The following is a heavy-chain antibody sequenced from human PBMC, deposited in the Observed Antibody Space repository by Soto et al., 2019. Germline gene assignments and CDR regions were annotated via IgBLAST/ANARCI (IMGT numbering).Heavy chain of an antibody. CDR3: SLSDRYYGMDV. CDR1: GFTFSSYA. CDR2: ISTSGGST. V-gene: IGHV3-23*01. Sequence: EVQLLESGGGLVQPGGSLRLSCEASGFTFSSYAMSWVRQAPGKGLEWVSSISTSGGSTYYADSVKGRYTISRDNSNNTLYLHRNSLGAEYAAVYYCSLSDRYYGMDVWCLGTKVTVAS. J-gene: IGHJ6*02.